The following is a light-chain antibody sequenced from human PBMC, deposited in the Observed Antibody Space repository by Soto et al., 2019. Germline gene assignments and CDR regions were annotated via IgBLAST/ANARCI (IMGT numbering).Light chain of an antibody. CDR3: CSYAGSSTYV. CDR1: SNDVGNYNL. CDR2: EGT. V-gene: IGLV2-23*01. Sequence: QSALTQPASVSGSPGQSITISCTGTSNDVGNYNLVSWYQQHPGKAPKLMIYEGTKRPSGVSNRFSGSNSGNTASLTISGLQAEYEADYYCCSYAGSSTYVFGTGTKLTVL. J-gene: IGLJ1*01.